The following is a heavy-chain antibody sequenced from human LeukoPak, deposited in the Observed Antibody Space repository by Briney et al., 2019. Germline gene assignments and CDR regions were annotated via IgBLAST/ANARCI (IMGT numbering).Heavy chain of an antibody. V-gene: IGHV4-34*01. Sequence: SETLSLTCAVYGGPFSGYYWSWIRQPPGKGLEWIGEINHSGSTNYNPSLKSRVTISVDTSKNQFSLKLSSVTAADTAVYYCARGISIAVAGTAREESYYYYYMDVWGKGTTVTASS. J-gene: IGHJ6*03. CDR3: ARGISIAVAGTAREESYYYYYMDV. CDR1: GGPFSGYY. CDR2: INHSGST. D-gene: IGHD6-19*01.